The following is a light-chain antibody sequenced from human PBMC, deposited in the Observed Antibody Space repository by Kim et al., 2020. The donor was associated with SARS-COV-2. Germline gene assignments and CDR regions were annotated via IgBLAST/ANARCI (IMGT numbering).Light chain of an antibody. Sequence: SPGERATLSCRASQSVSSYLAWYQQKPGQAPRLLIYDASNRATGIPARFSGSGSGTDFTLTISSLEPEDFAVYYCQQRSNWPPWTFGQGTKVEIK. J-gene: IGKJ1*01. CDR3: QQRSNWPPWT. CDR2: DAS. CDR1: QSVSSY. V-gene: IGKV3-11*01.